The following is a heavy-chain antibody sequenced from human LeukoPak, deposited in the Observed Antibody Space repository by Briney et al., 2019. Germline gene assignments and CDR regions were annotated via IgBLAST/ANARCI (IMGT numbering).Heavy chain of an antibody. CDR3: ARAVVFTMVRGVPPYFDY. V-gene: IGHV3-11*04. D-gene: IGHD3-10*01. CDR2: ISSSGGTTI. CDR1: GFSFSGYY. J-gene: IGHJ4*02. Sequence: GGSLRLSCAASGFSFSGYYMSWIRQAPGKGLEWISYISSSGGTTIYYADSVKGRFTISRDNAENSLYLRMDSLRAEDTAVYYCARAVVFTMVRGVPPYFDYWGQGTLVTVSS.